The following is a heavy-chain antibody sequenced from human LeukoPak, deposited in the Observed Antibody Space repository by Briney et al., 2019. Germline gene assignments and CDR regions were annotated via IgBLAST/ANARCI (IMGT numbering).Heavy chain of an antibody. CDR2: IYYSGST. D-gene: IGHD3-22*01. J-gene: IGHJ5*02. CDR3: ARHRWLYRNTSSLFDH. Sequence: PSETLSLTYPGSGGSCSSSSDYWGTIRQPPGKGLEWIGSIYYSGSTYYNPSLKSRVTISVDTSKNQFSLKLSSVTAADTAVYYCARHRWLYRNTSSLFDHWGKSTLVTVSS. CDR1: GGSCSSSSDY. V-gene: IGHV4-39*01.